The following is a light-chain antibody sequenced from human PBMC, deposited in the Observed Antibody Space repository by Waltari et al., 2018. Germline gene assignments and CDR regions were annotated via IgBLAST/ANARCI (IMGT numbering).Light chain of an antibody. V-gene: IGLV2-14*01. CDR2: DVI. Sequence: QSALTQPASVSGSPGQSITVSCTGTSSDVGAYNYVFWYQQHPGKAPKLMFYDVIKRPSGVSDRCSGSTSGNTASLTISGLQAEDEADYYCSSRRSGSTLVFGGGTKVTVL. CDR1: SSDVGAYNY. J-gene: IGLJ3*02. CDR3: SSRRSGSTLV.